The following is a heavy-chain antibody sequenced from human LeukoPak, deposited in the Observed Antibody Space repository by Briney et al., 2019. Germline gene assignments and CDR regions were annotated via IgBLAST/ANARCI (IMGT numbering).Heavy chain of an antibody. CDR3: ARAGQWLVAGDYFDY. D-gene: IGHD6-19*01. Sequence: GGSLRLSCAASGFTFSNYAMHWVRQAPGKGLEWVAVIWYDGSNKYYADSVKGRFTISRDNTKNTLYLQMNSLRAEDTAVYYCARAGQWLVAGDYFDYWGQGTLVTVSS. CDR2: IWYDGSNK. V-gene: IGHV3-33*08. CDR1: GFTFSNYA. J-gene: IGHJ4*02.